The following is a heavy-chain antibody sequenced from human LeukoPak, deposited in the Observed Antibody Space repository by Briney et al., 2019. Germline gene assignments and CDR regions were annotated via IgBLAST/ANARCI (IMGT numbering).Heavy chain of an antibody. CDR3: ARGSNDAFDI. J-gene: IGHJ3*02. D-gene: IGHD2-15*01. V-gene: IGHV3-33*08. Sequence: GRSLRLSCAASGFTFSSYGIHWVRQAPGKGLEWVAVIWYDGSEKYYADSVKGRFTISRDNSKNTLYLQMNSLRAEDTAVYYCARGSNDAFDIWGQGTMATVSS. CDR1: GFTFSSYG. CDR2: IWYDGSEK.